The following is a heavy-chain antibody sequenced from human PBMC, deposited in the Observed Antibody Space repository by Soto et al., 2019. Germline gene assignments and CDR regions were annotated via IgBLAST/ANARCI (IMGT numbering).Heavy chain of an antibody. V-gene: IGHV1-18*01. D-gene: IGHD3-10*01. CDR3: TALQLGRNPPVDY. CDR1: GYTFTNYG. J-gene: IGHJ4*02. Sequence: QAPLVQSGAEVKKPGASVKVSCKASGYTFTNYGITWVRQAPGQGLEWMGWISTNTGNTNYAQRIQGRVTMTTDTSTNTAYMELRSLRSEDTAMYYCTALQLGRNPPVDYWGQGTLVTVSS. CDR2: ISTNTGNT.